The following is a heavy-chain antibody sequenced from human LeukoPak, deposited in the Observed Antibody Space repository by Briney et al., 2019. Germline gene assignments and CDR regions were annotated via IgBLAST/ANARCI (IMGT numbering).Heavy chain of an antibody. CDR3: ARADYGDYAHGWFDP. CDR2: IIPIFGTA. J-gene: IGHJ5*02. Sequence: GASVKVSCKASGYTFTSYDINWVRQAPGQGLEWMGGIIPIFGTANYAQKFQGRVTITTDESTSAAYMELSSLRSEDTAVYYCARADYGDYAHGWFDPWGQGTLVTVSS. CDR1: GYTFTSYD. D-gene: IGHD4-17*01. V-gene: IGHV1-69*05.